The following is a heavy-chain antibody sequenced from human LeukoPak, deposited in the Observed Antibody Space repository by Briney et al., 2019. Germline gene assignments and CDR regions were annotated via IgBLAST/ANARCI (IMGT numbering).Heavy chain of an antibody. CDR1: GFNFSRYY. CDR2: ISGSSTTI. V-gene: IGHV3-48*01. CDR3: ARRRGPNEWLVPDYYFDY. D-gene: IGHD6-19*01. Sequence: GGSLRLSCAVSGFNFSRYYMNWVRQAPGKGPEWVSYISGSSTTIQYADSVKGRFTISRDNAKNSLYLQMDSLSAEDTAVYYCARRRGPNEWLVPDYYFDYWGQGTLVTVSS. J-gene: IGHJ4*02.